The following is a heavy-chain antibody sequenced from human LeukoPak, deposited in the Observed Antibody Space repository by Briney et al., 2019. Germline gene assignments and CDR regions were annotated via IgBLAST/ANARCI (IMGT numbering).Heavy chain of an antibody. V-gene: IGHV4-61*01. CDR3: AAMAVNWFDP. J-gene: IGHJ5*02. D-gene: IGHD5-18*01. CDR1: GGSVSSGSYY. CDR2: ILYSDIT. Sequence: PSETLSLTCTVSGGSVSSGSYYWSWIRQSPGKGLEWIGYILYSDITNYNPSLKSRVTMSVDTSKNQFSLRLTSVTAADTAVYYCAAMAVNWFDPWGQGTLVIVSS.